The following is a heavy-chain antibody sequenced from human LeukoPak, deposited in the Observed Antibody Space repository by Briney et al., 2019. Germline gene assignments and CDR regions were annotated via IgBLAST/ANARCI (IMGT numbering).Heavy chain of an antibody. J-gene: IGHJ4*02. V-gene: IGHV3-23*01. CDR1: GFTFSGFA. Sequence: GGSLRLSCAASGFTFSGFAMSWVRRTPGKGLEWVSAISGSGGSTYYADSVKGRFTISRDNSKNTLYLQMNSLRAEDTAVYYCAKGGLAIVWGQGTLVTVSS. CDR2: ISGSGGST. CDR3: AKGGLAIV. D-gene: IGHD3-16*02.